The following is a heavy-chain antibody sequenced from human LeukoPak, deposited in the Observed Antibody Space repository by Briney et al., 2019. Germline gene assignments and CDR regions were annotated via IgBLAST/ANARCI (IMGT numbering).Heavy chain of an antibody. CDR1: GFIFDDYA. D-gene: IGHD6-25*01. CDR3: ARDGGPRTYYFFYMDV. J-gene: IGHJ6*03. V-gene: IGHV3-9*01. CDR2: ISWSGGSI. Sequence: PGGSLRLSCAASGFIFDDYAIHWVRQAPGKGLEGGSGISWSGGSIGYADSGKGRFTISRDNAKKSIYLQMNSLRAEDSALYYCARDGGPRTYYFFYMDVWGEGTTVTVSS.